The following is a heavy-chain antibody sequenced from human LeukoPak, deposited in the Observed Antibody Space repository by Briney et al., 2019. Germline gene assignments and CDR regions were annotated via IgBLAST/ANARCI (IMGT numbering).Heavy chain of an antibody. Sequence: GGSLRLSCAASGFTFSSYWMSWVRQAPGKGLEWVANIKQDGSEKYYVDSVKGRFTISRDNAKNSLYLQMNSLRAEDTAVYYCAKAGSWIAKNWFDPWGQGTLVTVSS. D-gene: IGHD3-10*01. J-gene: IGHJ5*02. V-gene: IGHV3-7*03. CDR3: AKAGSWIAKNWFDP. CDR1: GFTFSSYW. CDR2: IKQDGSEK.